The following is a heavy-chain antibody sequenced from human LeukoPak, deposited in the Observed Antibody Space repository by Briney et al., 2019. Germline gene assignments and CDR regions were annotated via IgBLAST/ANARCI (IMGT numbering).Heavy chain of an antibody. Sequence: GGSLTLSCAASGLTFSSYSMSWVRQPAGKGLEWVSAISGSGGTTYYPDPEKGRFTISNANSKHTLSLQMYSLRAEDTAVYCCGRGYCSRFICVPWGTNDLYSWGQGTPVTDSS. D-gene: IGHD2-2*01. CDR3: GRGYCSRFICVPWGTNDLYS. CDR1: GLTFSSYS. CDR2: ISGSGGTT. V-gene: IGHV3-23*01. J-gene: IGHJ5*02.